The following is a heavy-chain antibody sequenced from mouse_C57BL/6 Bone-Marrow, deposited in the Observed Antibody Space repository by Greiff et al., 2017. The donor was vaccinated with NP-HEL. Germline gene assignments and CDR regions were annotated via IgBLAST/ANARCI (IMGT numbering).Heavy chain of an antibody. D-gene: IGHD2-3*01. J-gene: IGHJ3*01. Sequence: VQLKQSGAELVRPGASVTLSCKASGYTFTDYEMHWVKQTPVHGLEWIGAIDPETGGTAYNQKFKGKAILTADKSSSTAYMELRSLTSEDSAVYYCTRDGYYSFAYWGQGTLVTVSA. V-gene: IGHV1-15*01. CDR2: IDPETGGT. CDR1: GYTFTDYE. CDR3: TRDGYYSFAY.